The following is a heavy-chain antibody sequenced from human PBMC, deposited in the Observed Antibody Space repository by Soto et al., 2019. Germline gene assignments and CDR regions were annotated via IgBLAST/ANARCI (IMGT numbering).Heavy chain of an antibody. J-gene: IGHJ5*02. CDR2: ISGSGGST. Sequence: PGGSLRRSWAASGFTFSSYAMSWVRQAPGKGLEWVSAISGSGGSTYYADSVKGRFTISRDNSKNTLYLQMNSLRAEDTAVYYCAKDPHPARTTVTNNWFDPWGQGTLVTVSS. CDR1: GFTFSSYA. CDR3: AKDPHPARTTVTNNWFDP. D-gene: IGHD4-4*01. V-gene: IGHV3-23*01.